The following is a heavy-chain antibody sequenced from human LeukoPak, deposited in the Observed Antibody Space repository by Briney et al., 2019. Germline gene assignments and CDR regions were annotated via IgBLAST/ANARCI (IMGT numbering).Heavy chain of an antibody. CDR1: GFTFGNVW. CDR2: IKSKTDGGTT. D-gene: IGHD3-22*01. V-gene: IGHV3-15*01. J-gene: IGHJ4*02. CDR3: AAGSEKDYYDSEMGY. Sequence: GGSLRLSCAASGFTFGNVWMSWVRQAPGKGLGWVGHIKSKTDGGTTDYAAPVKGRFTFSRDDSKTTLYLQMKSLKTEDTAMYYCAAGSEKDYYDSEMGYWGQGTLVTISS.